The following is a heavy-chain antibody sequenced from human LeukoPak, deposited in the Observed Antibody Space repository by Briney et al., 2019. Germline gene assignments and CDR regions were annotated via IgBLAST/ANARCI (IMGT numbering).Heavy chain of an antibody. Sequence: SVXXXCKASGGTFNSYAXSWVRQXPXXGXEXMGXIXXILDIANYAQKFQGRVTITADESTSTAYMELSSLRSEDTAVYYCAREVQQLDPTYYYYCGMDVWGQGTTVTVSS. J-gene: IGHJ6*02. CDR1: GGTFNSYA. CDR2: IXXILDIA. V-gene: IGHV1-69*10. D-gene: IGHD6-13*01. CDR3: AREVQQLDPTYYYYCGMDV.